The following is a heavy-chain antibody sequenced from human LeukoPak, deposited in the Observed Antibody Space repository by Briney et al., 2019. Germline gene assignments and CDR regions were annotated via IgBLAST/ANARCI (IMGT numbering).Heavy chain of an antibody. V-gene: IGHV4-39*07. Sequence: SETLSLTCTVSGDSVYTSDYYWGWVRQPPGKGPEWIGDIFYTGKTHYNPSLKSRVSISIDTSKNQCSLELASVTAADTAVYYCARVFDYWGQGTLVTVSS. CDR3: ARVFDY. CDR2: IFYTGKT. CDR1: GDSVYTSDYY. J-gene: IGHJ4*02.